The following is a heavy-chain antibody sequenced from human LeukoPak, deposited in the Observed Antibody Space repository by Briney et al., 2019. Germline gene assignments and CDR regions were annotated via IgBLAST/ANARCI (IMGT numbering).Heavy chain of an antibody. D-gene: IGHD6-19*01. V-gene: IGHV4-34*01. J-gene: IGHJ4*02. Sequence: SETLSLTCAVSGGSFGGYYWSWIRQPPGKGLEWIGEINHSGSTNYNPSLKSRVTISVDTSKNQFSLKLSSVTAADTAVYYCARLAQWLVRGRFDYWGQGTLVTVSS. CDR3: ARLAQWLVRGRFDY. CDR2: INHSGST. CDR1: GGSFGGYY.